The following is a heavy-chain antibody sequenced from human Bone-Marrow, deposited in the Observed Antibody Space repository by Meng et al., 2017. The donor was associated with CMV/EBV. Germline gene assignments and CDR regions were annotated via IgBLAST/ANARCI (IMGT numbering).Heavy chain of an antibody. Sequence: EVQVVEAGGGLVQPGESLRLSCAVSGFTVTEKHLNWVRQVPGKGLEWVSMYATDGRTFYADSVKGRFTISRDNSKNSVYLQMNSLRVEDTAVYYCMNTPPGDWGQGTLVTVSS. D-gene: IGHD1/OR15-1a*01. CDR2: YATDGRT. V-gene: IGHV3-66*01. J-gene: IGHJ4*02. CDR3: MNTPPGD. CDR1: GFTVTEKH.